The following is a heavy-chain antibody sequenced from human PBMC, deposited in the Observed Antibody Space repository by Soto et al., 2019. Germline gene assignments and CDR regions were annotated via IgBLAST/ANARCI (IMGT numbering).Heavy chain of an antibody. CDR3: ARHRVPSVYDPIPGCFDS. Sequence: QLQLQESGPGLVKPSETLSLTCTVSGGSLSSSSSYWGWIRQPPGKGLEWIGSMSDSGSTYHNPSLKSRLTLSVDTSQSRFSLKLTSVTAADTAVYYCARHRVPSVYDPIPGCFDSWGQGILVTASS. J-gene: IGHJ4*02. D-gene: IGHD5-12*01. V-gene: IGHV4-39*01. CDR2: MSDSGST. CDR1: GGSLSSSSSY.